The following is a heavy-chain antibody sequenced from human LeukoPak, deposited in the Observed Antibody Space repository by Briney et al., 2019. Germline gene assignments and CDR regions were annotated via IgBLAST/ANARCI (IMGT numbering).Heavy chain of an antibody. V-gene: IGHV3-23*01. CDR3: AKGGAPYYYGSGSYFDY. CDR2: ISGSGSGGST. D-gene: IGHD3-10*01. Sequence: PGGSLRLSCAASGFTFTSYAMSWVRQAPGKGLEWVSGISGSGSGGSTYYADSVKGRFTISRDNSKNTLYLQMNSLRAEDTAVYYCAKGGAPYYYGSGSYFDYWGQGTLVTVSS. CDR1: GFTFTSYA. J-gene: IGHJ4*02.